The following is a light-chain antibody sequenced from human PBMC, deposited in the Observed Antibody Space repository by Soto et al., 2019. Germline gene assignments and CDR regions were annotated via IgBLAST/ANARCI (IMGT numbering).Light chain of an antibody. V-gene: IGKV1-16*01. J-gene: IGKJ4*01. CDR2: AAS. Sequence: DIQMTQSPSSLSASVGDRVTFTCRANQDISTSLAWFQQKPGRGPKSLIYAASSLQSGVPSRFSGNGSGTDFSLPTGSRQPEDLETYYCQPYKTYPLTFGGGPKVEI. CDR3: QPYKTYPLT. CDR1: QDISTS.